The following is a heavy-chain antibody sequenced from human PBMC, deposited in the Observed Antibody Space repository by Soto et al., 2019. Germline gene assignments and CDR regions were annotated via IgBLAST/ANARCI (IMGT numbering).Heavy chain of an antibody. CDR3: AKRQQWLVPNYYYGMDV. Sequence: QVQLVESGRGVVQPGGSLRLSCAASGFTFSSFGMHWVRQTPGKGLEWVALISYDGNNKYYGDSVRGRFTISRDNSKNTLYLQMNSLRPDDTAVYYCAKRQQWLVPNYYYGMDVWGQGTTVTVSS. CDR2: ISYDGNNK. D-gene: IGHD6-19*01. J-gene: IGHJ6*02. CDR1: GFTFSSFG. V-gene: IGHV3-30*18.